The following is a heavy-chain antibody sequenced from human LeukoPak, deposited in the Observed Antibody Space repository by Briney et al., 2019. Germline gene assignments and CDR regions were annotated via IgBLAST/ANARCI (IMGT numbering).Heavy chain of an antibody. D-gene: IGHD3-22*01. J-gene: IGHJ4*02. CDR3: ARENSYYDSSGYYFGSGYFDY. Sequence: PSETLSLTCAVSGGSISSTSHYWGWIRQPPGKGLEWIGYIYYSGSTNYNPSLQSRVTISVDTSKNQFSLRLSSVTAADTAVYYCARENSYYDSSGYYFGSGYFDYWGQGTLVTVSS. CDR1: GGSISSTSHY. V-gene: IGHV4-61*01. CDR2: IYYSGST.